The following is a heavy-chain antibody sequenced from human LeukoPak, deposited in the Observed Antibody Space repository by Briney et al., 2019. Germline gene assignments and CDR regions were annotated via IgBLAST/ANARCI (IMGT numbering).Heavy chain of an antibody. D-gene: IGHD3-10*01. CDR2: IYHSGST. V-gene: IGHV4-30-2*01. CDR1: GSSISSGGYS. CDR3: AREGYYGSGSYGTFDP. Sequence: SQTLSLTCAVSGSSISSGGYSWSWIRQPPGKGLEWIGYIYHSGSTYYNPSLKSRVTISVDRSKNQFSLKLSSVTAADTAVYYCAREGYYGSGSYGTFDPWGQGTLVTVSS. J-gene: IGHJ5*02.